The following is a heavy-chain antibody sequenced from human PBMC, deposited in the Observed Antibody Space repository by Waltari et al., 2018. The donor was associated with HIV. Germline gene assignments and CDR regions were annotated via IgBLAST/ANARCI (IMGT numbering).Heavy chain of an antibody. V-gene: IGHV4-39*07. CDR2: IDDIGTT. CDR3: ARSSTLRPNFAF. CDR1: GGTISTSPYY. Sequence: QLQLQELGPGLVKPSDTLSLSCTVSGGTISTSPYYWGWIRQPPGKGLEWIGGIDDIGTTYFKPSLTSRVTIAVETSKNQFSLKLTSETAASTAVYFCARSSTLRPNFAFWVQGILVTVSS. J-gene: IGHJ4*02.